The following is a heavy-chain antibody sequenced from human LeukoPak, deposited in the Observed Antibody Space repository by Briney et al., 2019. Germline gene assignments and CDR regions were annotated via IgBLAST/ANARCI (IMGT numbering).Heavy chain of an antibody. D-gene: IGHD6-6*01. J-gene: IGHJ3*02. CDR3: ARDERFEYSSSSYAFDI. V-gene: IGHV3-66*02. CDR1: GFTVSSNY. CDR2: IYSGGST. Sequence: GGSLRLSCAASGFTVSSNYMSWVRQAPGKGLEWASVIYSGGSTYYADSVKGRFTISRDNSKNTLYLQMNSLRAEDTAVYYCARDERFEYSSSSYAFDIWGQGTMVTVSS.